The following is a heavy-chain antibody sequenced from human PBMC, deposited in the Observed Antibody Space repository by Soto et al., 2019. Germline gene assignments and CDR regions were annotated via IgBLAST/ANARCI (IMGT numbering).Heavy chain of an antibody. CDR3: ARVYYYGSGNYYRADYYHYGMDV. Sequence: GGSLRLSCAASGFTVTSYYMSWVRQAPGKGLEWVSLIYTGGNTNYADSVKGRFTISRDNSKNTLYLQMNSLRAEETAVYYCARVYYYGSGNYYRADYYHYGMDVWGQGTTVTVSS. D-gene: IGHD3-10*01. J-gene: IGHJ6*02. V-gene: IGHV3-53*01. CDR2: IYTGGNT. CDR1: GFTVTSYY.